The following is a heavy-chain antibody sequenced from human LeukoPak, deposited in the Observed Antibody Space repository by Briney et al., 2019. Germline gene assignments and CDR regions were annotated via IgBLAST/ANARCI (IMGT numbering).Heavy chain of an antibody. V-gene: IGHV3-23*01. J-gene: IGHJ4*02. CDR2: ISGSGGST. CDR1: GFTFSSYA. D-gene: IGHD3-3*01. CDR3: AKDREDTIFGVVNPFDY. Sequence: GGSMRLSCAASGFTFSSYAMSWVRQAPGKGLEWVSAISGSGGSTYYAASVNGRFTIYRDNSKNTVYLQMNSLRAEDTAVYYCAKDREDTIFGVVNPFDYWGQGTLVTVSS.